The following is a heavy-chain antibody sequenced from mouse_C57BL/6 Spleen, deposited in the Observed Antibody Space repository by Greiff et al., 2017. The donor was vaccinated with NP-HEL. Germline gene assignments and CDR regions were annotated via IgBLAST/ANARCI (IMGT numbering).Heavy chain of an antibody. CDR1: GYTFTSYW. CDR3: ARSGYYSNFDY. V-gene: IGHV1-59*01. CDR2: IDPSDSYT. J-gene: IGHJ2*01. D-gene: IGHD2-5*01. Sequence: QVQLQQSGAELVRPGTSVKLSCKASGYTFTSYWMHWVKQRPGQGLEWIGVIDPSDSYTNYNQKFKGKATLTVDTSSSTAYMQLSSLTSEDSAVSYCARSGYYSNFDYWGQGTTLTVSS.